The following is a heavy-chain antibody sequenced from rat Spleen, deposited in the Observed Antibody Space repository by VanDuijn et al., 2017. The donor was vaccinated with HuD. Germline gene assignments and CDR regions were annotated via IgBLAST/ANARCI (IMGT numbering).Heavy chain of an antibody. D-gene: IGHD1-5*01. V-gene: IGHV5-27*01. J-gene: IGHJ2*01. CDR2: ISTGGGTT. Sequence: EVQLVESDGGLVQPGRSLKLSCAASGFTFSDYYMAWVRQAPTKGLEWVAYISTGGGTTYYRDSVKGRFTISRDDAKSTLYLQMDSLRSEDTATYYCTTGIQPRHWGQGVMVTGSS. CDR3: TTGIQPRH. CDR1: GFTFSDYY.